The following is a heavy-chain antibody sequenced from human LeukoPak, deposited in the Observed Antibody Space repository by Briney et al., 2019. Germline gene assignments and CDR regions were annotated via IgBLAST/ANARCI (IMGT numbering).Heavy chain of an antibody. CDR3: ARGPPFRQLVQRGYFQH. J-gene: IGHJ1*01. V-gene: IGHV4-59*01. Sequence: SETLSLTCTVSGGSISSYYWSWIRQPPGKGLEWIGYIYYSGSTNYNPSLKSRVTISVDTSKNQFSLKLSSVTAADTAVYYCARGPPFRQLVQRGYFQHWGQGTLVNVSS. D-gene: IGHD6-13*01. CDR2: IYYSGST. CDR1: GGSISSYY.